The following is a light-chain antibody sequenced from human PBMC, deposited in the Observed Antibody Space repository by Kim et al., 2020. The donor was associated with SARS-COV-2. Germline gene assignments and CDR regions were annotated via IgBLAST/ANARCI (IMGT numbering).Light chain of an antibody. V-gene: IGKV1-27*01. CDR3: QKYNNAPWT. CDR2: AAS. CDR1: QDISNY. Sequence: ASVGDRVTITCRASQDISNYLVWYQQKPGKVPQLLFYAASTLQSGVPSRFSGSGSGTDFTLTISGLQPEDVATYYCQKYNNAPWTFGQGTKVDIK. J-gene: IGKJ1*01.